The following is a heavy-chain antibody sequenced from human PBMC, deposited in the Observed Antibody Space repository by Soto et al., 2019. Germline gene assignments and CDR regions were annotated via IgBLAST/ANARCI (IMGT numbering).Heavy chain of an antibody. V-gene: IGHV3-74*01. Sequence: PGGSLRLSCAASGFTFSTYWMHWVRQAPGKGLVWVSRISSDGTYTVYADSVNGRFTISRDNAKNTLYLQMNSLRAEDTALYYCATDKLLNRQGMAVPGTQFFDLWGRGTLVTVSS. CDR2: ISSDGTYT. CDR1: GFTFSTYW. D-gene: IGHD6-19*01. CDR3: ATDKLLNRQGMAVPGTQFFDL. J-gene: IGHJ2*01.